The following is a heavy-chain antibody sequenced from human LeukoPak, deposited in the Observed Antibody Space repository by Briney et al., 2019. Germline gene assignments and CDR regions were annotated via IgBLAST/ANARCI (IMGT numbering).Heavy chain of an antibody. CDR3: ASTITVTTDY. CDR1: GGYISNGDYY. V-gene: IGHV4-30-4*08. Sequence: SSETLSLTCTVSGGYISNGDYYWSWVRQPPGKGLEWIGHIYYNGNTYYNPSLKSRVTMSVDTSKNQFSLKLSSVTAADTAVYYCASTITVTTDYWGQGTLVTVSS. CDR2: IYYNGNT. D-gene: IGHD4-17*01. J-gene: IGHJ4*02.